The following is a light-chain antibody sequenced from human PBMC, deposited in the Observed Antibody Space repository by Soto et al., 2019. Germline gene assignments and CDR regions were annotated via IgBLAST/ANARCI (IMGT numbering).Light chain of an antibody. CDR3: QQSDSWPRT. J-gene: IGKJ1*01. Sequence: EIVLTQSPGTLSLSPGERVTLSCRASQSVSDSYLAWYQQKPGQSPRLLIHGASGRATGIPARFSGSGSGTDFTLTISRLEPEDFAVYYCQQSDSWPRTFGQGTKVEIK. CDR1: QSVSDSY. CDR2: GAS. V-gene: IGKV3-20*01.